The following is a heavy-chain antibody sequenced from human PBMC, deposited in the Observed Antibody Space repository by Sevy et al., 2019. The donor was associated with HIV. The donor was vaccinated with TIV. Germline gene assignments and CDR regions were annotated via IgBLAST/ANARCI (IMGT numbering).Heavy chain of an antibody. Sequence: GGSLRLSCAASGFTFDDYAMHWVRQAPGKGLEWVSGISWYSGSIGYADSVKGGFSISRDNAKNSLYLQMNNLRAEDTALYSSANDNGDDCWSGSPSFQHWGQGTLVTVSS. CDR1: GFTFDDYA. CDR2: ISWYSGSI. V-gene: IGHV3-9*01. D-gene: IGHD3-3*01. J-gene: IGHJ1*01. CDR3: ANDNGDDCWSGSPSFQH.